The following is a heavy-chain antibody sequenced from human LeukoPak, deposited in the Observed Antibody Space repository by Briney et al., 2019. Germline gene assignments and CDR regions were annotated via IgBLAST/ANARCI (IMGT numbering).Heavy chain of an antibody. CDR1: GGSISSYY. J-gene: IGHJ5*02. CDR3: ARFEWERSWVDP. V-gene: IGHV4-59*08. D-gene: IGHD1-26*01. CDR2: IYYSGSI. Sequence: SETLSLTCTVSGGSISSYYWSWIRQPPGKGLEWIGYIYYSGSIKYNSSLKSRVTISVDTSKNQISLKLRSVTAADTAVYCCARFEWERSWVDPWGQGTLVTVSS.